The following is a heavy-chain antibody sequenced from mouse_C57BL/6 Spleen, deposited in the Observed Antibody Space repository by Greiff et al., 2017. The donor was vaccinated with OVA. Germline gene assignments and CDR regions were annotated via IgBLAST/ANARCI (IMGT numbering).Heavy chain of an antibody. J-gene: IGHJ2*01. CDR3: ARGGRFDYFDY. V-gene: IGHV1-22*01. CDR1: GYTFTDYN. CDR2: INPNNGGT. Sequence: VQLQQSGPELVKPGASVKMSCKASGYTFTDYNMHWVKQSHGKSLEWIGYINPNNGGTSYNQKFKGTATLTVNTSSSTAYMELRSLTAEDSAVYYCARGGRFDYFDYWGQGTTLTVSS.